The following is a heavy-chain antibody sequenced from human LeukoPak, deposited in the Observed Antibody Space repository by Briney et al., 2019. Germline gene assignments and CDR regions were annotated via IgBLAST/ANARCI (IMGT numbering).Heavy chain of an antibody. CDR2: ISGSGGST. D-gene: IGHD2-15*01. J-gene: IGHJ4*02. CDR1: GFTFSSYS. V-gene: IGHV3-23*01. CDR3: AKVPSSVVNDY. Sequence: GGSLRLSCAASGFTFSSYSMNWVRQAPGKGLEWVSAISGSGGSTYYADSVKGRFTISRDNSKNTLYLQMNSLRAGDTAVYYCAKVPSSVVNDYWGQGTLVTVSS.